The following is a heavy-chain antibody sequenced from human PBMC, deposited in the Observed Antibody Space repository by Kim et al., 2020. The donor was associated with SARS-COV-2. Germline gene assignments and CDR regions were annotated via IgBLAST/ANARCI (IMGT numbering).Heavy chain of an antibody. V-gene: IGHV4-4*07. D-gene: IGHD1-26*01. Sequence: STNSYPSLTSRVTMTVDTSKNQFSLKLSSVTAADTAVYYCARVGSYRFDPWGQGTLVTVSS. J-gene: IGHJ5*02. CDR3: ARVGSYRFDP. CDR2: ST.